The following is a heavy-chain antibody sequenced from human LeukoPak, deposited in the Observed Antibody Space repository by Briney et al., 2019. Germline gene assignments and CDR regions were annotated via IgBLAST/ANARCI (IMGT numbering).Heavy chain of an antibody. J-gene: IGHJ4*02. V-gene: IGHV4-59*11. CDR1: GGSISSHC. Sequence: SETLSLTCTVSGGSISSHCWSWIRQPPGKGLEWIGYIYYSGSTNYNPSLKSRVTISVDTSKNQFSLKLSSVTAADTAVYYCARGYDFWSGYYPDYFDYWGQGTLVTVSS. D-gene: IGHD3-3*01. CDR3: ARGYDFWSGYYPDYFDY. CDR2: IYYSGST.